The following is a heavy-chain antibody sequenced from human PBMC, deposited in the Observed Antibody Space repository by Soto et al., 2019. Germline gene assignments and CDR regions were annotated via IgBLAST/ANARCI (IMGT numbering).Heavy chain of an antibody. CDR3: AISKLIAVAGTGAFDI. D-gene: IGHD6-19*01. V-gene: IGHV1-3*01. CDR2: INAGNGNT. J-gene: IGHJ3*02. CDR1: GYTFTSYA. Sequence: ASVKVSCKASGYTFTSYAMHWVRQAPGQRLEWMGWINAGNGNTKYSQKFQGRVTITRDTSASTAYMELSSLRSEDTAVYYCAISKLIAVAGTGAFDIWGQGTMVTVSS.